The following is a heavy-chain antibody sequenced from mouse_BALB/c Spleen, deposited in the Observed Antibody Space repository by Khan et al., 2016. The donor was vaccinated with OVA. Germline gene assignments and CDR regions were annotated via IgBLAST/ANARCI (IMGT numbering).Heavy chain of an antibody. CDR2: IWGGGRT. V-gene: IGHV2-6-5*01. CDR1: GFSLTDYG. CDR3: AKHLILYPCYFDY. Sequence: VELVESGPGLVAPSQSLSITCTVSGFSLTDYGVSWIRQPPGKGLEWLGVIWGGGRTYYNSALKSRLSISKDNSKSQVFLKMNSLQTYDTAMYYCAKHLILYPCYFDYWGQGTTLTVSS. J-gene: IGHJ2*01.